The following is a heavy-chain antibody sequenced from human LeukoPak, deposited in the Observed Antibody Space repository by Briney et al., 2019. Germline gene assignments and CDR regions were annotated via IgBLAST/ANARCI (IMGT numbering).Heavy chain of an antibody. CDR2: IGGSAIIT. D-gene: IGHD1-26*01. Sequence: GGSLRLSCAASGFTFSSYAMSWVRQAPGKGLEWVSTIGGSAIITYYADSVKGRFTISRDNSKNTVYLQMNSLRAEDTAVYYCAKDSGGTYFYYYYYMDVWGKGTRSPSP. V-gene: IGHV3-23*01. CDR1: GFTFSSYA. CDR3: AKDSGGTYFYYYYYMDV. J-gene: IGHJ6*03.